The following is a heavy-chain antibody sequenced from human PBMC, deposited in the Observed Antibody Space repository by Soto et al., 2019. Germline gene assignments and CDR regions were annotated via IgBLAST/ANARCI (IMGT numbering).Heavy chain of an antibody. D-gene: IGHD3-10*01. V-gene: IGHV4-34*01. J-gene: IGHJ5*01. Sequence: QVQLQQRGAGLLKPSETLSLTGAVYVGAFSGYSWSWSRQPPGKGLEWIGVMNRGGGTNYRPSLKSRVTISVDTSKKQFSLKLSSVTAADTAVYYCARGFRGACSNWLDYWGQGTLVTVSS. CDR2: MNRGGGT. CDR3: ARGFRGACSNWLDY. CDR1: VGAFSGYS.